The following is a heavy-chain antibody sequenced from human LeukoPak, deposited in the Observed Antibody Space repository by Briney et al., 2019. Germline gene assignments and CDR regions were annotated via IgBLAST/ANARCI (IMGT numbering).Heavy chain of an antibody. CDR3: TTDRYSGSPEYYFDY. CDR1: GFTFSNAW. D-gene: IGHD1-26*01. V-gene: IGHV3-15*01. CDR2: IKSKTDGGTT. Sequence: GGSLRLSCAASGFTFSNAWMSWVRQAPGRVLEWVGRIKSKTDGGTTDYAAPVKGRFTISRDDSKNTLYLQMNRLKTEDTAVYYCTTDRYSGSPEYYFDYWGQGTLVTVSS. J-gene: IGHJ4*02.